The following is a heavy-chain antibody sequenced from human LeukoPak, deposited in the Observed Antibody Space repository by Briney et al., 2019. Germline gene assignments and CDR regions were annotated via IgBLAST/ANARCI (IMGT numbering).Heavy chain of an antibody. CDR1: GGSISSGPYY. CDR2: IYTSGYT. CDR3: AREVLAAAGTFDY. Sequence: SETLSLTCTVSGGSISSGPYYWNWIRQPAGKGLEWIGRIYTSGYTNYNPSLKSRVTISVDTSKNQFSLKLNSVTAADTAVYYCAREVLAAAGTFDYWGQGTLVTVSS. V-gene: IGHV4-61*02. J-gene: IGHJ4*02. D-gene: IGHD6-13*01.